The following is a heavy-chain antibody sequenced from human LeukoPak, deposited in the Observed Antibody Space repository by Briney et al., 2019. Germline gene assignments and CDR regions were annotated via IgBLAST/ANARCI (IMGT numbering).Heavy chain of an antibody. D-gene: IGHD3-22*01. CDR3: AKALIVVVTSFDY. CDR2: ISGSGGTT. J-gene: IGHJ4*02. V-gene: IGHV3-23*01. Sequence: PGGSLRLSCAGSGFTFSSYVMSWVRQAPGKGLEWVSGISGSGGTTYYADSVKGRFTISRDNSKNTLYLEMNSLRAGDTAVYYCAKALIVVVTSFDYWGQGTLVTVSS. CDR1: GFTFSSYV.